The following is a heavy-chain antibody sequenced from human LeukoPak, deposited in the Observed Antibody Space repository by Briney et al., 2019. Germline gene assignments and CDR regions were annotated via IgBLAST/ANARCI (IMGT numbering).Heavy chain of an antibody. CDR2: ISSNGGST. CDR3: ARSAAHPYYFDY. CDR1: GFTFSSYA. V-gene: IGHV3-64*01. D-gene: IGHD6-6*01. Sequence: GGSLRLSCAASGFTFSSYAMHWVRQAPGKGLEYVSAISSNGGSTYYANSVKGRFTISRDNSKNTLYLQMGSLRAEYMAVYYCARSAAHPYYFDYWGQGTLVTVSS. J-gene: IGHJ4*02.